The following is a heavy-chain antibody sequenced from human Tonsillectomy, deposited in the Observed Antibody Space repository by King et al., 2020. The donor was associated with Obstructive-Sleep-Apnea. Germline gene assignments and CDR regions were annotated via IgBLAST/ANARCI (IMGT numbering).Heavy chain of an antibody. J-gene: IGHJ6*02. V-gene: IGHV3-48*04. Sequence: VQLVESGGGLVQPGGSLRLSCAASGFTFSSYSMNWVRQAPGKGLEWVSYISSSSSSIYYADSVKGRFTISRDNAKNSLYLQMNSLRAEDTAVYYCAGEWSGVGATSRYYYGMDVWGQGTTVTVSS. CDR1: GFTFSSYS. D-gene: IGHD1-26*01. CDR3: AGEWSGVGATSRYYYGMDV. CDR2: ISSSSSSI.